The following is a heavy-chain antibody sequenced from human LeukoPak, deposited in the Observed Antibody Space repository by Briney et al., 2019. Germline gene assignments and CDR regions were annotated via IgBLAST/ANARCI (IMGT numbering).Heavy chain of an antibody. CDR2: IYTSGST. D-gene: IGHD3-10*01. Sequence: SETLSLTCTVSGGSISSYYWSWIRQPPGKGLEWIGYIYTSGSTNYNPSLKSRVTISVDTSKNQFSLKLSSVTAADTAVYYCARPGGSDWYFDLWGRGTLVTVSS. V-gene: IGHV4-4*09. J-gene: IGHJ2*01. CDR3: ARPGGSDWYFDL. CDR1: GGSISSYY.